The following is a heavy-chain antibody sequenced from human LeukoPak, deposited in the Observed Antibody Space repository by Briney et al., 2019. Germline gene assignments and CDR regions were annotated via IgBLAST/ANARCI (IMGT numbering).Heavy chain of an antibody. CDR1: GGSISPYY. Sequence: PSETLSLTCTVSGGSISPYYWSWLRQPPGKGLEWIGYISYSGSTKNNPSLESRVTISVDTSKNQFSLKLTSVTAADTAVYYCAKEGAESFPDAFDIWGQGTVITVSS. D-gene: IGHD3-10*01. V-gene: IGHV4-59*01. CDR2: ISYSGST. CDR3: AKEGAESFPDAFDI. J-gene: IGHJ3*02.